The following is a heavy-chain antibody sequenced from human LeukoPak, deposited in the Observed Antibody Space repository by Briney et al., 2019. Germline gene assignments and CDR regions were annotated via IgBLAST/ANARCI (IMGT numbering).Heavy chain of an antibody. D-gene: IGHD1-26*01. V-gene: IGHV4-39*01. Sequence: SETLSLTCNVSGGSISNSPYYWGWIRQPPGKGLEWIGRMHYSGTTHHNPSLRSRVTISVDTSKNQFSLRLISVTAADTAVYYCARNDRGRPADYWGQGTLVTVSS. CDR2: MHYSGTT. J-gene: IGHJ4*02. CDR3: ARNDRGRPADY. CDR1: GGSISNSPYY.